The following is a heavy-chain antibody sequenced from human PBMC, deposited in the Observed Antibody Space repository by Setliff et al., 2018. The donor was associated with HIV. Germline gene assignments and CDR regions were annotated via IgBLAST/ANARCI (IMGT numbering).Heavy chain of an antibody. D-gene: IGHD6-19*01. Sequence: GGSLRPSCAASGFTFSNAWFNWVRQTPGKGLEWIGRIASKANGGTIDYAAPVQGRFTISREDSKNTVYLQMNSLRTEDSAIYYCTRYSSSSGWYWGQGTLVTVSS. CDR1: GFTFSNAW. V-gene: IGHV3-15*04. CDR3: TRYSSSSGWY. CDR2: IASKANGGTI. J-gene: IGHJ4*03.